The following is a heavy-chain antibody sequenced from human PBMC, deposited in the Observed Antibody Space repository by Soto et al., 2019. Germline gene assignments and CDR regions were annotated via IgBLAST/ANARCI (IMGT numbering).Heavy chain of an antibody. J-gene: IGHJ4*02. CDR3: ARDIDSVEITFGGGVVMMDH. V-gene: IGHV1-18*04. CDR2: INVKNGNT. CDR1: GYTFTRYG. Sequence: QVKLGQSGAEVKKPGASVKVSCPASGYTFTRYGMSWVRQAPGQGLEWMGWINVKNGNTNYARKFQGRVSMTADTSTSTANMELRSLRSDDTAVYFCARDIDSVEITFGGGVVMMDHWGQGTLVAVSS. D-gene: IGHD3-16*02.